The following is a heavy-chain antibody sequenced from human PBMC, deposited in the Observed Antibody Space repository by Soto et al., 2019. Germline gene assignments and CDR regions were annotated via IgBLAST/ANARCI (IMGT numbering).Heavy chain of an antibody. D-gene: IGHD3-10*01. V-gene: IGHV3-48*03. CDR3: AKYYFGMGV. CDR2: ISASGATI. CDR1: GFTFSDYE. Sequence: GGSLRLSCAASGFTFSDYEVNWVRQAPGKGLEWISYISASGATIHYADSVRGRLTISRDDAKNSVYLQMNSLRADDTGVYYCAKYYFGMGVWGQGTTVTVSS. J-gene: IGHJ6*02.